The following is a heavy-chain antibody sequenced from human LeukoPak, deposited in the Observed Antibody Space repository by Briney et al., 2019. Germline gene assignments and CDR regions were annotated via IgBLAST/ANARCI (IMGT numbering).Heavy chain of an antibody. CDR1: GFTFSSYA. V-gene: IGHV3-23*01. J-gene: IGHJ4*02. CDR3: AKVDRYSGSFQSLDC. Sequence: PGGSLRLSCGASGFTFSSYAMSWVRQASGTGLEWVSLISGSGRSTYYADSLKGRFTISRDNSKNTVYLQMNSLRADDTAVYYCAKVDRYSGSFQSLDCWGQGTLVTVSS. D-gene: IGHD1-26*01. CDR2: ISGSGRST.